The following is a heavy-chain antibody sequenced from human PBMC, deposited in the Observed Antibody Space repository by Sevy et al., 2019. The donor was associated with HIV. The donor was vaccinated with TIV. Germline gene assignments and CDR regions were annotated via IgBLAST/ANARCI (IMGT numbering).Heavy chain of an antibody. D-gene: IGHD5-18*01. Sequence: GGSLRLSCAASGFTFSSYWMHWVRQAPGKGLVWVSRINSDGSSTTYADSVQGRFTISRDSAKNTLYLQMNSLRAEDTAVYYCARAHTAEIDYWGQGTLVTVSS. J-gene: IGHJ4*02. CDR1: GFTFSSYW. CDR2: INSDGSST. CDR3: ARAHTAEIDY. V-gene: IGHV3-74*01.